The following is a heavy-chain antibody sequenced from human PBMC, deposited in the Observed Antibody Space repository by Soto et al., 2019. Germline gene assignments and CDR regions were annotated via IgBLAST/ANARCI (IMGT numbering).Heavy chain of an antibody. D-gene: IGHD2-21*01. Sequence: GGSLRLSCAASEFTFSNYAMSWVRQAPGKGLEWVSVIYSVGSTYYAGSVKGRFTISRDTSKNTLYPQMNSLRAEDTAVYYCARVSGQPPLWYWGQGTLVTVSS. CDR3: ARVSGQPPLWY. V-gene: IGHV3-53*01. CDR2: IYSVGST. CDR1: EFTFSNYA. J-gene: IGHJ4*02.